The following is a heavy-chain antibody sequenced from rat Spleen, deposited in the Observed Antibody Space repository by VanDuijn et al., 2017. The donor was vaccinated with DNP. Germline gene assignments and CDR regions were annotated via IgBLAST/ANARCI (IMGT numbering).Heavy chain of an antibody. D-gene: IGHD3-1*01. CDR2: MSPTTRSS. Sequence: EVQLVESGGGLVQPGRSLKLSCAASGFTFSDYYMAWVRRAPTKGLEWVACMSPTTRSSYYRDSVKGRFTVSRDDATSTLYLQMDSLRSEDTATYYCARGSTSIYWYFDFWGPGTMVTVSS. CDR1: GFTFSDYY. V-gene: IGHV5-25*01. CDR3: ARGSTSIYWYFDF. J-gene: IGHJ1*01.